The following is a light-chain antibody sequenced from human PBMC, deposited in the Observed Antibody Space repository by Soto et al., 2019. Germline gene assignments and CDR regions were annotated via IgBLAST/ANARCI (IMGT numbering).Light chain of an antibody. CDR1: QSISNS. J-gene: IGKJ2*01. V-gene: IGKV3-11*01. CDR3: HQRSNWPPV. CDR2: DAS. Sequence: ETVLTQSPATLSLSPGERATLSCRASQSISNSLAWYQQKPGQAPRLLIYDASNRATAIPARFSGSGSGTDFTLTINSLEPEDFAVYYCHQRSNWPPVFGQGTKLEI.